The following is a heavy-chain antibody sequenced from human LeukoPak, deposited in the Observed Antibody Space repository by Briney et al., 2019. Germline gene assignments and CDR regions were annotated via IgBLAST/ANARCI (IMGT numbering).Heavy chain of an antibody. CDR3: ARGILPGYPSYPDY. CDR1: GFAFSNDA. J-gene: IGHJ4*01. CDR2: TSYDGTAM. V-gene: IGHV3-30*04. D-gene: IGHD3-9*01. Sequence: PGGSLRLSCAGSGFAFSNDAMHWVRQAPGKGLEWVAVTSYDGTAMYYADSVKGRFTISKDNSRNTLYLQMNSLRVEDTAVYYCARGILPGYPSYPDYSGHGTLPTVSS.